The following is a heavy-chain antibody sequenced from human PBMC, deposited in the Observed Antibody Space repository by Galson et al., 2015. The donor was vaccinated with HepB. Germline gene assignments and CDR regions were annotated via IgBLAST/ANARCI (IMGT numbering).Heavy chain of an antibody. V-gene: IGHV3-74*01. Sequence: SLRLSCAASGFTFSSYRMHWVRQAPGKGLVWVPRINIDGSTTTYADSVKGRFTISRDNAKNTLYLQMNSLRAEDTAVYYCARVPLGVVPQSATWFDPWCQGTLV. CDR2: INIDGSTT. J-gene: IGHJ5*02. CDR1: GFTFSSYR. D-gene: IGHD3-16*01. CDR3: ARVPLGVVPQSATWFDP.